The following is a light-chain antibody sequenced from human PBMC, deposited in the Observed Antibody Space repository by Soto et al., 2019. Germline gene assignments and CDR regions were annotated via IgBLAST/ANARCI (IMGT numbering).Light chain of an antibody. CDR2: EAS. CDR1: QSVSIF. Sequence: EIVMTQSPATLSVSPGERATLPCRASQSVSIFLAWYLQKDGQAPRLLMYEASTRAPGVSARFSGSGSGTEFTLTISSLQSEDFAVYYCQQYNFWPPTFGQGTKVEIK. J-gene: IGKJ2*01. V-gene: IGKV3-15*01. CDR3: QQYNFWPPT.